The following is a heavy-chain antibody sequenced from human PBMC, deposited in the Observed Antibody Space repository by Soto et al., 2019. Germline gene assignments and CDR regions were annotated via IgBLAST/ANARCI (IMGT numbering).Heavy chain of an antibody. CDR1: GFTFSSYA. V-gene: IGHV3-23*01. D-gene: IGHD3-10*01. Sequence: GGSLRLSCAASGFTFSSYAMSWVRQAPGKGLEWVSAISGSGGSTYYADSVKGRFTISRDNSKNTLYLQMNSLRAEDTAVYYCAKAGARIPASGSYYNFDYWGQGTLVTVSS. J-gene: IGHJ4*02. CDR2: ISGSGGST. CDR3: AKAGARIPASGSYYNFDY.